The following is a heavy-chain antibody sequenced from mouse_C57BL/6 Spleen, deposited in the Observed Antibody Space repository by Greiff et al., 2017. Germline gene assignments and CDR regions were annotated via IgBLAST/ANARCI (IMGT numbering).Heavy chain of an antibody. CDR2: IWTGGGT. V-gene: IGHV2-9-1*01. J-gene: IGHJ4*01. D-gene: IGHD2-4*01. CDR3: ARNRRNYYDYDNYAMDY. CDR1: GFSLTSYA. Sequence: QVQLKESGPGLVAPSQSLSITCTVSGFSLTSYAISWVRQPPGKGLEWLGVIWTGGGTTYNSALKSRLSLSKDNSKSQMFLKMNSVQADETARYYCARNRRNYYDYDNYAMDYWGQGTSVTVSS.